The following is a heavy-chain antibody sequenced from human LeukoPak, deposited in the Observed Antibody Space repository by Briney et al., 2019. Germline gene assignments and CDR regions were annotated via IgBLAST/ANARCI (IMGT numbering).Heavy chain of an antibody. CDR1: GGSISSGDYY. D-gene: IGHD3-9*01. CDR2: IYNRGST. CDR3: AREGNYDILTGLDAFDI. J-gene: IGHJ3*02. Sequence: SETLSLTCTVSGGSISSGDYYWNWIRQPPRKGLEWIGYIYNRGSTNYNPSLKSRVTISVDTSKNQFSLKLSSVTAADTAVYYCAREGNYDILTGLDAFDIWGQGTMVTVSS. V-gene: IGHV4-61*08.